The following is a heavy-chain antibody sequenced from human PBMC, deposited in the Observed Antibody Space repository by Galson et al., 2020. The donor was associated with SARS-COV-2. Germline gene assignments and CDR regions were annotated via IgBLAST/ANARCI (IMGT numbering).Heavy chain of an antibody. CDR1: GFTFSGYG. Sequence: GGSLRLSCAASGFTFSGYGMHWVRQAPGKGLEWVAVISYDGSNKYYAASVKGRFTISRDNSKNTLYLQMNSLRAEDTAVYYCAKDQTGLVSHYFDYWGQGTLVTVSS. J-gene: IGHJ4*02. CDR3: AKDQTGLVSHYFDY. D-gene: IGHD6-19*01. CDR2: ISYDGSNK. V-gene: IGHV3-30*18.